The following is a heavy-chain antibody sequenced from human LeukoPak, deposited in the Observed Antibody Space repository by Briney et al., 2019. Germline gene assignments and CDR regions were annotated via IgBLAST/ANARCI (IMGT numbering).Heavy chain of an antibody. CDR3: AKVGPPDSSGYYYYFDY. D-gene: IGHD3-22*01. CDR2: ISYDGSNK. CDR1: GFTFSSYG. V-gene: IGHV3-30*18. J-gene: IGHJ4*02. Sequence: GGSLRLSCAASGFTFSSYGMHWVRQAPGKGLEWVAVISYDGSNKYYADSVKGRFTISRDNSKSTLYLQMNSLRAEDTAVYYCAKVGPPDSSGYYYYFDYWGQGTLVTVSS.